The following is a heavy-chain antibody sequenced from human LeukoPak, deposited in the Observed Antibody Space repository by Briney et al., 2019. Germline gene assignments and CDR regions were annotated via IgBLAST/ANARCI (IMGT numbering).Heavy chain of an antibody. D-gene: IGHD3-3*01. J-gene: IGHJ4*02. Sequence: GASVKVSCKASGGTFSSYAISWVRQAPGQGLEWMGGIIPIFGTANYAQKLQGRVTMTTDTSTSTAYMELRSLRSDDTAVYYCARGFLVGAIPDYWGQGTLVTVSS. CDR1: GGTFSSYA. V-gene: IGHV1-69*05. CDR2: IIPIFGTA. CDR3: ARGFLVGAIPDY.